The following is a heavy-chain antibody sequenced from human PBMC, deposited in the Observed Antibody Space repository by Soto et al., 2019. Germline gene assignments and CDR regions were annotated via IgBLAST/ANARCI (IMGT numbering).Heavy chain of an antibody. D-gene: IGHD6-13*01. CDR2: ITGSGGGT. V-gene: IGHV3-23*01. CDR1: GFTFRTYA. Sequence: EVQLLESGGGLVQPGGSLRPSCAASGFTFRTYAMTWVRQPPGKGLEWVSVITGSGGGTYFVDSVKGRFTISRDNSKNTVYLQMNSLRAEDTAVYYCAKRPLTAAGFDYWGQGTLVTVSS. CDR3: AKRPLTAAGFDY. J-gene: IGHJ4*02.